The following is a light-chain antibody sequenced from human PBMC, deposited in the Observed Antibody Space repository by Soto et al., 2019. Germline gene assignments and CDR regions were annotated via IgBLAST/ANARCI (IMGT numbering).Light chain of an antibody. CDR1: QSVSSHY. CDR2: GAS. CDR3: QQFDNSPSYT. V-gene: IGKV3-20*01. J-gene: IGKJ2*01. Sequence: EIVLTQSPGTLSLSPGERATLSCRASQSVSSHYLAWYQQKPGQAPRLLIYGASSRATGIPDRFSGSGSGADCTLTISRLEPEDFAVYFCQQFDNSPSYTFGQGTKLEIK.